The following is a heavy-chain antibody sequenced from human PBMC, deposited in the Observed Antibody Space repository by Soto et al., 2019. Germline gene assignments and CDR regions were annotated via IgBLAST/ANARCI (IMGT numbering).Heavy chain of an antibody. D-gene: IGHD2-2*02. V-gene: IGHV1-69*08. Sequence: QVQVVRSGAEVEKPGSSVKVSCKASGATFSRNTITWVRQAPGQGLEWIGRIIPLFGITAFAQKFQDRVNITADKSTTTAYMELSSLRSEDTAVYYCATEDGVRDSALIPAAIDAMDVWGQGTTVTVTS. CDR3: ATEDGVRDSALIPAAIDAMDV. CDR2: IIPLFGIT. J-gene: IGHJ6*02. CDR1: GATFSRNT.